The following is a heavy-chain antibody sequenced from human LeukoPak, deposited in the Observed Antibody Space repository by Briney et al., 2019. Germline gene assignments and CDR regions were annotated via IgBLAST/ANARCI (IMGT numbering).Heavy chain of an antibody. V-gene: IGHV3-23*01. CDR2: TSGSGGST. CDR1: GFTFSSYA. J-gene: IGHJ4*02. Sequence: GGSLRLSCAASGFTFSSYAMSWVRQAPGKGLEWVSATSGSGGSTYYADSVKGRFTISRDNSKNTLYLQMNSLRAEDTAVYYCAKPSGDYYDSSGYYPRPFDYWGQGALVTVSS. D-gene: IGHD3-22*01. CDR3: AKPSGDYYDSSGYYPRPFDY.